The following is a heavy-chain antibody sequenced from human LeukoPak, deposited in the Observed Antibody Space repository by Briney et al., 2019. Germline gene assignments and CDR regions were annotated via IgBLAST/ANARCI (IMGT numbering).Heavy chain of an antibody. J-gene: IGHJ3*02. Sequence: GGSLSLSCAASRFTFSRYSMKWVRQPPGKGLEWVSSISSSSSYIYYADSVKGRFTISRDNAKNSLYLQMNSLRAEDTGGYSCARDFSSSRYREAFDIWGQGTMVTVSS. CDR3: ARDFSSSRYREAFDI. V-gene: IGHV3-21*01. D-gene: IGHD6-13*01. CDR1: RFTFSRYS. CDR2: ISSSSSYI.